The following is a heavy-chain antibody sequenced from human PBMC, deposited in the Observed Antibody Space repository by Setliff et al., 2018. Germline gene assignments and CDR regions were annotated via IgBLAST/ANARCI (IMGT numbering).Heavy chain of an antibody. Sequence: SETLSLTCTVSGGSISSGSYYWSWIRQPAGKGLEWIGHIYTSGSTNYNPSLKSRVTISVDTSKNQFSLKLSSVTAADTAVYYCAISTIFGVVSPTPDAFDIWGQGTMVTVSS. J-gene: IGHJ3*02. CDR2: IYTSGST. CDR1: GGSISSGSYY. D-gene: IGHD3-3*01. V-gene: IGHV4-61*09. CDR3: AISTIFGVVSPTPDAFDI.